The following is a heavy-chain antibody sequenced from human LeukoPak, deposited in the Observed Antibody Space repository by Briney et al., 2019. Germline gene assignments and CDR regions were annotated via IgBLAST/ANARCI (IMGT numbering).Heavy chain of an antibody. Sequence: GGSLRLSCAASGFTFSRYSMNWVRQAPGKGLEWLSYISASSDPISNADSVKGRFTVSRDNAKQSLHLQMNSLRDEDSAVYYCARELVTPNFDYWGHGTLVTVSS. CDR3: ARELVTPNFDY. J-gene: IGHJ4*01. D-gene: IGHD4-23*01. V-gene: IGHV3-48*02. CDR2: ISASSDPI. CDR1: GFTFSRYS.